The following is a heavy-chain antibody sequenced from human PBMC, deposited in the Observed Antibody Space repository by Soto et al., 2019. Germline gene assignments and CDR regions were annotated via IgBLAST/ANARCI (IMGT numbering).Heavy chain of an antibody. CDR1: GGPITSGGYY. J-gene: IGHJ5*02. CDR2: IYYGGST. CDR3: ARSVFP. V-gene: IGHV4-31*03. Sequence: QLKLQESAQELVKPSQTLSLPCPVSGGPITSGGYYWSWIRQHPGKGLEWIGYIYYGGSTYYNPSLKSRVTISVDTSKNQFSLKLSSVTAADTAIYYCARSVFPWGQGTLVTVSS.